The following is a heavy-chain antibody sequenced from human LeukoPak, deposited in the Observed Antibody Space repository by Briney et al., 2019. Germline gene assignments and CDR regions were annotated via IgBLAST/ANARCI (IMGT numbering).Heavy chain of an antibody. CDR1: GGSFSGYY. J-gene: IGHJ6*02. D-gene: IGHD3-22*01. CDR2: INHSGST. Sequence: PSETLSLTCAVYGGSFSGYYWSWIRQPPGKGLEWIGEINHSGSTNYNPSLKSRVTISVDTSKNQFSLKLSSVPAADTAVYYCARGHYYDSSGYYYYYYGMDVWGQGTTVTVSS. CDR3: ARGHYYDSSGYYYYYYGMDV. V-gene: IGHV4-34*01.